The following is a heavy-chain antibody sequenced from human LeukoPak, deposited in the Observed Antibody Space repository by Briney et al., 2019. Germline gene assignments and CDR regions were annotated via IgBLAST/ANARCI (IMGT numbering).Heavy chain of an antibody. CDR2: ISGSGGST. D-gene: IGHD3-16*01. V-gene: IGHV3-23*01. Sequence: GGSLRLSCAASGFTFSSFSMHWVRQAPGKGLEWVSAISGSGGSTYYADSVKGRFTISRDNSKNTLYLQMNSLRAEDTAVYYCAKCRDDYVWGTESYYFDYWGQGTLVTVSS. CDR3: AKCRDDYVWGTESYYFDY. J-gene: IGHJ4*02. CDR1: GFTFSSFS.